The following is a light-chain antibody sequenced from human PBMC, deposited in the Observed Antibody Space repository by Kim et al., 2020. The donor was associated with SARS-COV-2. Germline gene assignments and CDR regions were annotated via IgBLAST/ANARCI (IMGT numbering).Light chain of an antibody. V-gene: IGLV2-14*01. J-gene: IGLJ2*01. CDR3: SSYTSSTTLV. CDR1: SSDVGAYNY. CDR2: DVT. Sequence: QSALTQPASVSGSPGQSIAISCTGTSSDVGAYNYVSWYQQSPGKAPKLMIYDVTQRPSGTSSRFSDSKSGNTASLTISGLQAEDEADYYCSSYTSSTTLVFGGGTQLTVL.